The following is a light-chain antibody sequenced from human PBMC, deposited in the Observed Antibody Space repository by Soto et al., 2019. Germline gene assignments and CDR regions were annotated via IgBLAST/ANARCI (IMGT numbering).Light chain of an antibody. V-gene: IGKV3-15*01. CDR2: GAS. CDR3: QQYNSYRWT. CDR1: QNVFSN. J-gene: IGKJ1*01. Sequence: EIVMTQSPGTLSVSPGERATLSCRASQNVFSNVAWYQQRPGQPPRLLISGASTRATGVSARFSASGSGTDFTLTITSLQPDDFATYYCQQYNSYRWTFCQGTKVEIK.